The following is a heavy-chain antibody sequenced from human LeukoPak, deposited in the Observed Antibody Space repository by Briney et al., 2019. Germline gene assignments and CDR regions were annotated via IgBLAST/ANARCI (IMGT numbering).Heavy chain of an antibody. J-gene: IGHJ4*02. CDR3: ARVSGSYFSYYFDY. CDR2: IYYSGST. Sequence: PSETLSLTCTVSGGSISSYYWSWIRRPPGKGLEWIGYIYYSGSTNYNPSLKSRVTISVDTSKNQFSLKLSSVTAADTAVYYCARVSGSYFSYYFDYWGQGTLVTVSS. D-gene: IGHD1-26*01. CDR1: GGSISSYY. V-gene: IGHV4-59*01.